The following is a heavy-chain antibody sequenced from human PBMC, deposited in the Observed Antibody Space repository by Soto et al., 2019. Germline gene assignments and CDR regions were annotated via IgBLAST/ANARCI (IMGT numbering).Heavy chain of an antibody. D-gene: IGHD3-10*01. CDR2: ISYDGSNK. V-gene: IGHV3-30*18. Sequence: QVQLVESGGGVVQPGRSLRLSCAASGFTFSSYGMHWVRQAPGKGLEWVAVISYDGSNKYYADSVKGRFTIARDNSKNTLYLQMNSLRAEDTAVYYCAKVGEAMVRGTDYGMDGWGQGTTVTVSS. CDR3: AKVGEAMVRGTDYGMDG. J-gene: IGHJ6*02. CDR1: GFTFSSYG.